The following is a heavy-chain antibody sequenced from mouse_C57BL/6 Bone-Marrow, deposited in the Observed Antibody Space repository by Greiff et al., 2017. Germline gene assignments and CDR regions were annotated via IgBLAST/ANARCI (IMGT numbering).Heavy chain of an antibody. J-gene: IGHJ2*01. CDR2: ISSGGSYT. V-gene: IGHV5-6*02. D-gene: IGHD1-1*01. CDR1: GFTFSSYG. CDR3: ARPYYGSSLFDY. Sequence: VKLQESGGDLVKPGGSLKLSCAASGFTFSSYGMSWVRQTPDKRLEWVATISSGGSYTYYPDSVKGRFTISRDNAKNTLYLQMSSLKSEDTAMYYCARPYYGSSLFDYWGQGTTLTVSS.